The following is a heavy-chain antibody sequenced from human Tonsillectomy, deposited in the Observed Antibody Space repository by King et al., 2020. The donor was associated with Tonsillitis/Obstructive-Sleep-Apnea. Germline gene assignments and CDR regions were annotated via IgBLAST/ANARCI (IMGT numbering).Heavy chain of an antibody. V-gene: IGHV5-51*01. CDR3: ARHGAEYFVVVAPALYYYMDV. Sequence: QLVQSGPEVKKPGESLKISCKGSGYSFTTHWISWVRQMSGKGLEWMGIIYPGDSETRYSPSFQGQVTISADKSISTAYLQWSSLKASDTAMYYCARHGAEYFVVVAPALYYYMDVWGKVTTVTVSS. CDR1: GYSFTTHW. D-gene: IGHD2-2*01. CDR2: IYPGDSET. J-gene: IGHJ6*03.